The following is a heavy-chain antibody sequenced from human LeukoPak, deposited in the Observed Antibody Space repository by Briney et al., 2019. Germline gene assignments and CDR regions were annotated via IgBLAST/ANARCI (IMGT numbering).Heavy chain of an antibody. CDR3: AKETEGDYSPALDY. CDR1: GITLSNYG. V-gene: IGHV3-30*18. J-gene: IGHJ4*02. D-gene: IGHD4-17*01. CDR2: ISYDGSNK. Sequence: GGSLRLSCAVSGITLSNYGMHWVRQAPGKGLEWVAVISYDGSNKYYADSVKGRFTISRDNSQNTLYLQMNSLRAEDTAVYYCAKETEGDYSPALDYWGQGTPVTVSS.